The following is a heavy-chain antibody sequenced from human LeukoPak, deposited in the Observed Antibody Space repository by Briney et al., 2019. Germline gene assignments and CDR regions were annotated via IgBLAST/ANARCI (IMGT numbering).Heavy chain of an antibody. CDR3: ARDGIVGATTEFDY. CDR2: INTNTGNP. V-gene: IGHV7-4-1*02. CDR1: GYTFTSYA. Sequence: ASVKVSCKASGYTFTSYAMNWVRQAPGQGLEWMGWINTNTGNPTYAQGFTGRFVFSLDTSVSTAYLQISSLKAEDTAVYYCARDGIVGATTEFDYWGQGTLVTVSS. J-gene: IGHJ4*02. D-gene: IGHD1-26*01.